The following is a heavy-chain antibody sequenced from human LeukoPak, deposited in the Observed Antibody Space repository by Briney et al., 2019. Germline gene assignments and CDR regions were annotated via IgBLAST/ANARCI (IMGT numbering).Heavy chain of an antibody. CDR2: IYHSGST. Sequence: KPSETLSLTCTVSGGSISSSSYYWGWIRQPPGKGLEWIGYIYHSGSTYYNPSLKSRVTISVDRSKNQFSLNLNSVAAADTAVYYCARVPDSGYGGPPDCWGQGTLVTVSS. CDR1: GGSISSSSYY. D-gene: IGHD5-12*01. J-gene: IGHJ4*02. V-gene: IGHV4-30-2*01. CDR3: ARVPDSGYGGPPDC.